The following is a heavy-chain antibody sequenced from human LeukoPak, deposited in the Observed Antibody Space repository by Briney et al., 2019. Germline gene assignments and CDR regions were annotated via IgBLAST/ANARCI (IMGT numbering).Heavy chain of an antibody. CDR1: GFTFSTYE. CDR2: ISNSGSTM. CDR3: ATGTKWNDAFNI. V-gene: IGHV3-48*03. D-gene: IGHD1-20*01. Sequence: PGGSLRLSCVASGFTFSTYEMYWVRQAPGKGPEWVSYISNSGSTMFYADSVKGRFTISRDNAKSSLFLQMNSLRDEDTAVYYCATGTKWNDAFNIWGQGTMVTVSS. J-gene: IGHJ3*02.